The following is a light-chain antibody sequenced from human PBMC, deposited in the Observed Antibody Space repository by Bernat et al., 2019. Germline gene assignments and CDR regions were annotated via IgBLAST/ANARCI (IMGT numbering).Light chain of an antibody. J-gene: IGLJ1*01. CDR1: SSDVGGYNY. V-gene: IGLV2-14*03. CDR2: HVS. CDR3: SSYTGSTTLVFV. Sequence: QSALTQPASVSGALGQSITISCTGTSSDVGGYNYVSWYQHYPGKAPKLMIYHVSSRPSGVSNRFSGSKSDNTASLTISGLQADDEADYYCSSYTGSTTLVFVFGSGTKVTVL.